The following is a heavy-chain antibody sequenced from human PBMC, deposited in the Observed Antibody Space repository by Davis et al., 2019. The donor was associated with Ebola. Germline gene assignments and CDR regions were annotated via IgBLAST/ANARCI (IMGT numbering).Heavy chain of an antibody. V-gene: IGHV3-30*03. CDR2: ISYDGSNK. J-gene: IGHJ6*02. Sequence: GESLKISCAASGFTFSSYGMHWVRQAPGKGLEWVAVISYDGSNKYYADSVKGRFTISRDNSKNTLYLQMNSLRAEDTAVYYCARDPPKPYCSSTSCEELYYYGMDVWGQGTTVTVSS. D-gene: IGHD2-2*01. CDR1: GFTFSSYG. CDR3: ARDPPKPYCSSTSCEELYYYGMDV.